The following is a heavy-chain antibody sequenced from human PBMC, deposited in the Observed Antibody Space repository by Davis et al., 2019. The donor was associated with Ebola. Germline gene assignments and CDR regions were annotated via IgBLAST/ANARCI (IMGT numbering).Heavy chain of an antibody. V-gene: IGHV4-59*08. CDR3: ALDWNPEGWYFDL. CDR1: GGSISSYY. D-gene: IGHD1-1*01. CDR2: IYYSGST. Sequence: PGGSLRLSCTVSGGSISSYYWSWIRQPPGKGLEWIGYIYYSGSTNYNPSLKSRVTISVDTSKNQFSLKLSSVTAADTAVYYCALDWNPEGWYFDLWGRGTLVTVSS. J-gene: IGHJ2*01.